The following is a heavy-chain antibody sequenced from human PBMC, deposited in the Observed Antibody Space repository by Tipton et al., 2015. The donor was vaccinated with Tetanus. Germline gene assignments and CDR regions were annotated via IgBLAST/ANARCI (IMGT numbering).Heavy chain of an antibody. CDR1: GGSISGYF. J-gene: IGHJ5*02. CDR2: ISYNGNT. D-gene: IGHD1-14*01. Sequence: GLVKPSETLSLTCTVSGGSISGYFWSWIRQPPGEGLEWIGRISYNGNTNYNPSLKGRVTISVDASKNQFSLKLSSVAAADTAVYYCARYNYSSGSRWLDPWGQGTLVIVSS. CDR3: ARYNYSSGSRWLDP. V-gene: IGHV4-59*01.